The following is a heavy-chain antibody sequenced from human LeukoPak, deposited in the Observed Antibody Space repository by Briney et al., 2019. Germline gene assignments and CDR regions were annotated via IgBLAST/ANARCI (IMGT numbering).Heavy chain of an antibody. J-gene: IGHJ4*02. Sequence: GGSLRLSCAASGFTFSSYAMSWVRQAPGKGLEWVSAISGSGGSTYYADSVKGRFTISRDNAKNSLYLQMNSLRAEDTAVYYCARDGVDAGIYFDYWGQGTLVTVSS. CDR2: ISGSGGST. CDR3: ARDGVDAGIYFDY. D-gene: IGHD2-15*01. V-gene: IGHV3-23*01. CDR1: GFTFSSYA.